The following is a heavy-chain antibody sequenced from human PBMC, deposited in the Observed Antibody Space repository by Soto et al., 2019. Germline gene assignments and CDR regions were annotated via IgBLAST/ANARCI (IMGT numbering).Heavy chain of an antibody. CDR2: IYYSGST. CDR3: ARRPPPNYGMDV. CDR1: GDSINSHY. J-gene: IGHJ6*02. Sequence: QVQLQESGPGLLKPSETLSLTCTVSGDSINSHYWNWIRQPPGKGLELIGYIYYSGSTNYNPSLKSRVAISLDTSKNHFSLRLSSVTAADTAVYYCARRPPPNYGMDVWCQGTTVTVSS. V-gene: IGHV4-59*08.